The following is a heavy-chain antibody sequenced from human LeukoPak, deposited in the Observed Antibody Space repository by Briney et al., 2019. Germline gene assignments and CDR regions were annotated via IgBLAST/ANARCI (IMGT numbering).Heavy chain of an antibody. J-gene: IGHJ4*02. D-gene: IGHD3-10*01. CDR1: GFTFSTYV. CDR3: ANLRGSGSSYFDS. Sequence: GRSLRLSCAASGFTFSTYVMSWGRQAPGKGLEWVSTISARGIGTSYAASVKGRFTVSTDNSKNTLYLQMNSLRAEHTAVYFCANLRGSGSSYFDSWGQGTLVTVSS. V-gene: IGHV3-23*01. CDR2: ISARGIGT.